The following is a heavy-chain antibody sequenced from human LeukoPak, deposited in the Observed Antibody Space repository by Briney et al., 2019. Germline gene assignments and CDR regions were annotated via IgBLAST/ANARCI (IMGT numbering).Heavy chain of an antibody. CDR1: GFTFSGFS. CDR3: ARVPHGSGSYYNDDY. D-gene: IGHD3-10*01. Sequence: PGGSLRLSCAASGFTFSGFSMNWVRQAPGKGLEWVSYISGSSVTIFYADSVKGRFTISRDNAKNSLYLQMNSLRAEDTAVYYCARVPHGSGSYYNDDYWGQGILVTVSS. V-gene: IGHV3-48*01. J-gene: IGHJ4*02. CDR2: ISGSSVTI.